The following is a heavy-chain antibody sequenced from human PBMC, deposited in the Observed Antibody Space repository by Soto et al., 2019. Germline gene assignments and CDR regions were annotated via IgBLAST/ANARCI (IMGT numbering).Heavy chain of an antibody. CDR3: ARDVPTVTTGGPDY. D-gene: IGHD4-17*01. Sequence: QVPLVQSGVEVEKPGASVKVSCKASGYTFTNYGISWVRQAPGQGLEWMGWISAYNGDTNYAQKFQGRVTMTTDTSTSTAYMELRSLRSDDTAVYYCARDVPTVTTGGPDYWGQGTLVTVSS. CDR2: ISAYNGDT. V-gene: IGHV1-18*01. CDR1: GYTFTNYG. J-gene: IGHJ4*02.